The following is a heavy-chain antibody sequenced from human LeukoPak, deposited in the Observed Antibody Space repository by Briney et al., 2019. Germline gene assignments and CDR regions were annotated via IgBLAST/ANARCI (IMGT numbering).Heavy chain of an antibody. J-gene: IGHJ6*02. CDR1: GFTFSSYW. D-gene: IGHD6-13*01. CDR2: IKQDGSEK. V-gene: IGHV3-7*01. CDR3: ARGSAASGMDV. Sequence: PGGPLRPSFAASGFTFSSYWMSWARQAPGKGLEWVANIKQDGSEKYYVDSVKGRFTISRDNAKNSLYLQMNSLRAEDTAVYYCARGSAASGMDVWGQGTTVTVSS.